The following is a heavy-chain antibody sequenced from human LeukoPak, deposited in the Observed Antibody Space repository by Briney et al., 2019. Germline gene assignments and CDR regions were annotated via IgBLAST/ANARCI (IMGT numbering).Heavy chain of an antibody. CDR1: GYTFTGYY. CDR2: INPNSGGT. J-gene: IGHJ5*02. V-gene: IGHV1-2*02. Sequence: ASVKVSCKASGYTFTGYYMHWVRQAPGQGLEWMGWINPNSGGTNYAQKFQGRVTMTRDTSISTAYMELSRLRSDDTAVYYCASDKVYGSGSYSRHYNWFDPWGQGTLVTVSS. D-gene: IGHD3-10*01. CDR3: ASDKVYGSGSYSRHYNWFDP.